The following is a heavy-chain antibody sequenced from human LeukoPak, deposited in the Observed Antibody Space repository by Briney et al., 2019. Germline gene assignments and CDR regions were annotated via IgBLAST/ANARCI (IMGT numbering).Heavy chain of an antibody. J-gene: IGHJ4*02. CDR1: GGSISSYY. CDR3: ARVTAAGIDY. V-gene: IGHV4-59*01. Sequence: SETLSLTCTVSGGSISSYYWSWIRQPPGKGLEWIGYIYYSGSTNYNPSLKSRVTISVDTSKNQFSLKLSSVTAADTAVYYCARVTAAGIDYWGQGTLVTVSS. D-gene: IGHD6-13*01. CDR2: IYYSGST.